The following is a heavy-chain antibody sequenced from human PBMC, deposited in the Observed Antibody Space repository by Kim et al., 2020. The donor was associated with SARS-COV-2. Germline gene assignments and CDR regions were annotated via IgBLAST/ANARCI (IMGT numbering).Heavy chain of an antibody. Sequence: GGSLRLSCAASGFTFNDYAMHWVRQAPGKGLEWVSGISWNSGSIGYADSVKGRFTISRDNAKNSLFLQMNSLRAEDTALYYCAKAGYYDYVWGRYRYDYYSCYGMAAWGQGTTLTVSS. CDR3: AKAGYYDYVWGRYRYDYYSCYGMAA. V-gene: IGHV3-9*01. D-gene: IGHD3-16*02. J-gene: IGHJ6*02. CDR1: GFTFNDYA. CDR2: ISWNSGSI.